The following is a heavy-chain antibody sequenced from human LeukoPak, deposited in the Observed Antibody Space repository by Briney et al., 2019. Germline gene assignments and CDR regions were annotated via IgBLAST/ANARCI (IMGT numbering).Heavy chain of an antibody. CDR1: GYTFTSYA. CDR2: INAGNGHK. J-gene: IGHJ4*02. Sequence: GASVKVSCKASGYTFTSYAMHWVRQAPGQTLEGMGWINAGNGHKKYSQKFQGRVTITRDTSASTAYMELSSLRSEDTAVYYCARTGSPRNGELFRYWGQGTLVTVSS. CDR3: ARTGSPRNGELFRY. D-gene: IGHD3-10*01. V-gene: IGHV1-3*01.